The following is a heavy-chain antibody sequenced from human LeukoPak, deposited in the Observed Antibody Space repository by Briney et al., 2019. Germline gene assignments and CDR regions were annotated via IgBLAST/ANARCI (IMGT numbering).Heavy chain of an antibody. CDR3: ARCGAPFLCFGEAHFDY. Sequence: GGALRLSFAASGFTFSDYYMSWIRQAPGKGLEWVSYISSSGSTIYYADSVKGRVTISRDKAKNSLYLQMNSLRAADTAVYCCARCGAPFLCFGEAHFDYWGQGTLVTVSS. D-gene: IGHD3-10*01. J-gene: IGHJ4*02. CDR2: ISSSGSTI. CDR1: GFTFSDYY. V-gene: IGHV3-11*01.